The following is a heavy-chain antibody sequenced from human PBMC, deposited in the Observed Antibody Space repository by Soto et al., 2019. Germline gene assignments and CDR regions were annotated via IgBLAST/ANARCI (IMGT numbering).Heavy chain of an antibody. V-gene: IGHV3-23*01. CDR2: ISGSGGST. D-gene: IGHD2-15*01. CDR3: AKDRGIYCSGGSCPEYFQH. CDR1: GFTFSSYA. Sequence: GGSLRLSCAASGFTFSSYAMSWVRQAPGKGLEWVSAISGSGGSTYYADSVKGRFTISRDNSKNTLYLQMNSLRAEDTAVYYCAKDRGIYCSGGSCPEYFQHWGQGTLVTVSS. J-gene: IGHJ1*01.